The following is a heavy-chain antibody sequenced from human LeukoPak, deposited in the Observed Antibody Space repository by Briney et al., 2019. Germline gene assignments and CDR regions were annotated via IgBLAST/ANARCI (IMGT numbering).Heavy chain of an antibody. J-gene: IGHJ4*02. D-gene: IGHD6-13*01. Sequence: KTSETLSLTCAVYGGSFSGYYWSWIRQPPGKGLEWIGSIYYSGSTYYNPSLKSRVTISVDTSKNQFSLKLSSVTAADTAVYYCWCSSWYWGDDYWGQGTLVTVSS. CDR2: IYYSGST. V-gene: IGHV4-34*01. CDR1: GGSFSGYY. CDR3: WCSSWYWGDDY.